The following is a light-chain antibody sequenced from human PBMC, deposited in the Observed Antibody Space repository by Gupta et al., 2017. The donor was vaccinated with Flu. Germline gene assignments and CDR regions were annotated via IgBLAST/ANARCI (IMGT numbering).Light chain of an antibody. J-gene: IGKJ5*01. CDR1: QSVSSSY. V-gene: IGKV3-20*01. Sequence: DIVLTQSPGTLSLSPGERATLSCRASQSVSSSYLAWYQQKPGQAPRLLIYGASGRATGIPDRFSGSGSGTDFTLTISRLEPEDFAVYYCQQYGSSPPITFGQGTRLEIK. CDR3: QQYGSSPPIT. CDR2: GAS.